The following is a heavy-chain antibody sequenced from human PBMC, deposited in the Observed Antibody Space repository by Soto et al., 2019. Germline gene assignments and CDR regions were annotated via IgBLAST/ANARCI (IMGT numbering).Heavy chain of an antibody. Sequence: GGSLRLSCAASWFAVNNNYMTWVRQPPGKGLEWVSLIYSGGSTSFADSVKGRFTISRDNSKNTLYLQMNSLRPEDTAVYYCARGRPFKDYWRGYYNDYFGQGNRGTVS. V-gene: IGHV3-53*01. CDR1: WFAVNNNY. J-gene: IGHJ4*02. D-gene: IGHD5-12*01. CDR2: IYSGGST. CDR3: ARGRPFKDYWRGYYNDY.